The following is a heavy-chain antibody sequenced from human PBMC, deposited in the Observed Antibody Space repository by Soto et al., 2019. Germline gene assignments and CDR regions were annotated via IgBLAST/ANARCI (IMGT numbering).Heavy chain of an antibody. Sequence: SETLSLTCAVYGGSFSGYYWSWIRQPPGKGLEWIGEINHSGSTNYNPSLKSRVTISVDTSKNQFSLKLSSVTAADTAVYYCARADVMYSSSSANWYFDLWGRGHLLTVSS. CDR3: ARADVMYSSSSANWYFDL. D-gene: IGHD6-6*01. CDR2: INHSGST. CDR1: GGSFSGYY. V-gene: IGHV4-34*01. J-gene: IGHJ2*01.